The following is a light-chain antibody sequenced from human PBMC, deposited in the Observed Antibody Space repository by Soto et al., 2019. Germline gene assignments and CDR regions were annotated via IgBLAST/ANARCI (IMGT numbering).Light chain of an antibody. Sequence: DIQMTQSPSSLSSSAGDRFTVTCRASQSISIYLNWYHKKPGKAPKLLIYAASSLQSGVPSRFSGSGSGTGFTLTISSLQPEDFATYYCQQSYSTPWTFGQGTKVDIK. CDR3: QQSYSTPWT. J-gene: IGKJ1*01. CDR1: QSISIY. V-gene: IGKV1-39*01. CDR2: AAS.